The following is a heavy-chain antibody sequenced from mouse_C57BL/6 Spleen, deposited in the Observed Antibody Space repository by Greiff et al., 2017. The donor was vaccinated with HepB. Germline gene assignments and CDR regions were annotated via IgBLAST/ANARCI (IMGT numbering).Heavy chain of an antibody. CDR2: INPSSGYT. Sequence: VQLQQSGAELARPGASVKMSCKASGYTFTSYTMHWVKQRPGQGLEWIGYINPSSGYTKYNQKFKDKATLTADKTSSTAYMQLSSLTSEDSAVYYSARERDYYQRYFDVWGTKTTVTVSS. V-gene: IGHV1-4*01. J-gene: IGHJ1*03. D-gene: IGHD1-1*01. CDR1: GYTFTSYT. CDR3: ARERDYYQRYFDV.